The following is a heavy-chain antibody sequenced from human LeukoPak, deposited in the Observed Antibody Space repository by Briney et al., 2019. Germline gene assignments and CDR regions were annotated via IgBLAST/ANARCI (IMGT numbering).Heavy chain of an antibody. CDR3: ARGMRWLQSLGF. Sequence: PGGSLRLSCAAPGFTFSDNYMGWIRQAPGKGLEWVSYISTSGSAIYYADSVKGRFTISRDNAKGSLYLQMNSLRAEDTAVYYCARGMRWLQSLGFWGQGTLVTVSS. J-gene: IGHJ4*02. V-gene: IGHV3-11*01. D-gene: IGHD5-24*01. CDR1: GFTFSDNY. CDR2: ISTSGSAI.